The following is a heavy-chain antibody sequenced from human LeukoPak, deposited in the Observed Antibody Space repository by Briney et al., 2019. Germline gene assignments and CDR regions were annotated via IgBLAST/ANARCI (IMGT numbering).Heavy chain of an antibody. CDR2: INPNSGGT. CDR1: GYTFTGYY. Sequence: SVKVSCKASGYTFTGYYMHWVRQAPGQGLEWMGWINPNSGGTNYAQKFQGRVTMTRDTSISTAYMELSRLRSDDTAVYYCARAQIAVAGNFDYWGQGTLVTVSS. D-gene: IGHD6-19*01. J-gene: IGHJ4*02. CDR3: ARAQIAVAGNFDY. V-gene: IGHV1-2*02.